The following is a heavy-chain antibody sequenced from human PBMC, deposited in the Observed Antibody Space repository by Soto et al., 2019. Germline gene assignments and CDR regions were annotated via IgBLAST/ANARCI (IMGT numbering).Heavy chain of an antibody. J-gene: IGHJ6*02. D-gene: IGHD1-26*01. CDR2: ISSSRSYI. CDR3: ARGVGWEVSPRYYGLDV. CDR1: GFTFSSYS. Sequence: PGGSLRLSCAASGFTFSSYSMNWVRQAPGKGLEWVSSISSSRSYIYNADSVKGRFTISRDNPKNSLYLQMDSLRADDTAVYYCARGVGWEVSPRYYGLDVWGQGTTVTVS. V-gene: IGHV3-21*01.